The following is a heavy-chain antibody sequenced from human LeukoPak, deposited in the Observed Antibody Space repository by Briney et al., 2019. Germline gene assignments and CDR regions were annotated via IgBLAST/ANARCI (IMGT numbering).Heavy chain of an antibody. CDR3: ARGRGYCSGGSCSRPPSYYYYYMDV. CDR1: GGSFSGYY. J-gene: IGHJ6*03. V-gene: IGHV4-34*01. Sequence: SETLSLTCAVYGGSFSGYYWSGIRQPPGKGLEWIGEINHSGSTNYNPSLKSRVTISVDTSKNQFSLKLSSVTAADTAVYYCARGRGYCSGGSCSRPPSYYYYYMDVWGKGATVTVSS. CDR2: INHSGST. D-gene: IGHD2-15*01.